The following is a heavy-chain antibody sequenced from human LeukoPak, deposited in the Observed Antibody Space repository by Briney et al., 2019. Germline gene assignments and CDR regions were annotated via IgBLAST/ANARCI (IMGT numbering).Heavy chain of an antibody. V-gene: IGHV4-38-2*01. CDR3: ARNGTSSYFDY. CDR1: GYSISSGNY. Sequence: SETLSLTCAVSGYSISSGNYWGWIRQAPGKGLEWIGSIYHSGSTHYNPSLKSRVTISVDTPKNQFSLKLSAVTAADTAVYYCARNGTSSYFDYWGQGTLVTVSS. CDR2: IYHSGST. J-gene: IGHJ4*02. D-gene: IGHD2-2*01.